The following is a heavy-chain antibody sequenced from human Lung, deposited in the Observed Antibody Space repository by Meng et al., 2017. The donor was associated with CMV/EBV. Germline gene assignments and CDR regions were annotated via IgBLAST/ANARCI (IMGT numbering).Heavy chain of an antibody. Sequence: ASVXVSXNPSLYSFTRYDISWVRQAPGQGLEWMGWMNPNSGNTDSAQNFQGRVTMTRNTSISTAYMELSSLRSEDTAVYYCARAVYCIGTTCFFYPMDVWXQGTTVTVSS. V-gene: IGHV1-8*01. D-gene: IGHD2-2*01. CDR1: LYSFTRYD. CDR3: ARAVYCIGTTCFFYPMDV. J-gene: IGHJ6*01. CDR2: MNPNSGNT.